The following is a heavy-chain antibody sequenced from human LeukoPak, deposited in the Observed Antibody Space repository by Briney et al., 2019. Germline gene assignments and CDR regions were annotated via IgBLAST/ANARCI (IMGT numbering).Heavy chain of an antibody. Sequence: VASVKVSCKASSYTFINYGVTWVRQAPGQGLEWMGGIIPIFGTANYAQKFQGRVTITADESTSTAYMELSSLRSEDTAVYYCAREPFLGYCSSTSCRYGMDVWGQGTTVTVSS. CDR3: AREPFLGYCSSTSCRYGMDV. V-gene: IGHV1-69*13. D-gene: IGHD2-2*01. J-gene: IGHJ6*02. CDR2: IIPIFGTA. CDR1: SYTFINYG.